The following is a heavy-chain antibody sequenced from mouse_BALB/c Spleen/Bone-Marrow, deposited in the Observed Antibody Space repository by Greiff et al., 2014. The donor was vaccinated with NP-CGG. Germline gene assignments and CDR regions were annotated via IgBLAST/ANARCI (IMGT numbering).Heavy chain of an antibody. CDR2: IDPANGNT. Sequence: VQLKESGADLVKPGASVKLSCTASGFNIKDTYMHWVKQRPEQGLEWIGRIDPANGNTKYDPKFQGKATITADTSSNTAYLQLSSLTSEDTAVYYCARGDYYGGSFFAYWGQGTLVTAS. V-gene: IGHV14-3*02. CDR1: GFNIKDTY. D-gene: IGHD1-1*01. CDR3: ARGDYYGGSFFAY. J-gene: IGHJ3*01.